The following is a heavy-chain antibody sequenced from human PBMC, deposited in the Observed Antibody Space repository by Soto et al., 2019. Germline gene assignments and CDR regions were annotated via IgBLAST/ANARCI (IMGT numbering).Heavy chain of an antibody. CDR3: ARGSYGGNS. D-gene: IGHD4-17*01. CDR1: GGSISSYY. Sequence: QVQLRESGPGLVKPSETLSLTCTVSGGSISSYYWSWIRQPPGKGLEWIGYIYYSGSTNYNPSLKSRVTISVDTSKNQFSLKLSSVTAADTAVYYCARGSYGGNSWGQGTLVTVSS. J-gene: IGHJ4*02. CDR2: IYYSGST. V-gene: IGHV4-59*01.